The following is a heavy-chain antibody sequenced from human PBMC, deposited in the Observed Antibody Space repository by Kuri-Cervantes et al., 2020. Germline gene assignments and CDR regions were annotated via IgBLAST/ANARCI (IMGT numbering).Heavy chain of an antibody. J-gene: IGHJ5*02. CDR3: ARIRAASGWFDP. CDR2: IDWDDDK. D-gene: IGHD6-25*01. V-gene: IGHV2-70*01. Sequence: SGPTLVKPTQTLTLTCTCAGFSLSTSGMCVSWIRQPPGKALEWLALIDWDDDKYYSTSLKTRLTISKDTSKNQVVLTMTNMDPVDTATYYCARIRAASGWFDPWGQGTLVTVSS. CDR1: GFSLSTSGMC.